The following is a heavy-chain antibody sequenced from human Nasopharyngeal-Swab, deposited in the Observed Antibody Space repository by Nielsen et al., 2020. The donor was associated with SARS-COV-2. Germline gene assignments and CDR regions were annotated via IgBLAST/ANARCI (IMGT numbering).Heavy chain of an antibody. Sequence: GGSLSLSWAASGFTFSSYGMHWVRQAPGKGLEWVAVIWFDGRNKYYADSVKGRFTISRDNSKNTLHLQMNSLRGEDTAVYYCARDLDYYDNSGYPFDYWGQGTLVTVSS. CDR3: ARDLDYYDNSGYPFDY. D-gene: IGHD3-22*01. CDR1: GFTFSSYG. J-gene: IGHJ4*02. CDR2: IWFDGRNK. V-gene: IGHV3-33*01.